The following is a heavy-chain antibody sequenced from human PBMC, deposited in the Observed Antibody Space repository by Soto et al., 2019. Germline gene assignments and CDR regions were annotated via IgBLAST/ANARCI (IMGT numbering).Heavy chain of an antibody. D-gene: IGHD5-18*01. CDR2: IIPIFGTA. CDR1: GGTFSSYA. J-gene: IGHJ5*02. CDR3: ATPGGYGWFDP. V-gene: IGHV1-69*13. Sequence: SVKVSSKASGGTFSSYAISWVRQAPGQGLEWMGGIIPIFGTANYAQKFQGRVTITADESTSTAHMELSSLRSEDTAVYYCATPGGYGWFDPWGQGTLVTVSS.